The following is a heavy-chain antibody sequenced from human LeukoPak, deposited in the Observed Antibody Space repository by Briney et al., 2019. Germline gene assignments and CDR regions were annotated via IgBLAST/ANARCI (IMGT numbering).Heavy chain of an antibody. D-gene: IGHD3-9*01. Sequence: GGSLRLSCAASGFTFSSYSMNWVRQAPGKGLEWVSSISSSSSYIYYADSVKGRFTISRDNAKNSLYLQMNSLRAEDTAVYYCARGYDILTGYPLGYWGQGTLVTVSS. J-gene: IGHJ4*02. CDR1: GFTFSSYS. V-gene: IGHV3-21*01. CDR3: ARGYDILTGYPLGY. CDR2: ISSSSSYI.